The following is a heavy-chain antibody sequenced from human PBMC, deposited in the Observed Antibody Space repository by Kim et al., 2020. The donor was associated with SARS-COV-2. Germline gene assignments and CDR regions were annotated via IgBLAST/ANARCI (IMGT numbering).Heavy chain of an antibody. D-gene: IGHD4-17*01. CDR2: IYYSGST. J-gene: IGHJ6*02. CDR1: GGSISSSSYY. V-gene: IGHV4-39*01. Sequence: SETLSLTCTVSGGSISSSSYYWGWIRQPPGKGLEWIGSIYYSGSTYYNPSLKSRVTISVDTSKNQFSLKLSSVTAADTAVYYCAYTTVTTKVLGMDVWGQGTTVTVSS. CDR3: AYTTVTTKVLGMDV.